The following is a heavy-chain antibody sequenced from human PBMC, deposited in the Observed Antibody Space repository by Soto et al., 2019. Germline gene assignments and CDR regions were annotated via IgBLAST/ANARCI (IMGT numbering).Heavy chain of an antibody. CDR1: GFTFSSYA. V-gene: IGHV3-23*01. CDR2: ISGSGGST. J-gene: IGHJ6*02. Sequence: PGGSLRLSCAASGFTFSSYAMSWVRQAPGKGLEWVSAISGSGGSTYYADSVKGRFTISRDNSKNTLYLQMNSLRAEDTAVYYCAKCGMGGLYYYYGMDVWGQGTTVTVSS. D-gene: IGHD6-25*01. CDR3: AKCGMGGLYYYYGMDV.